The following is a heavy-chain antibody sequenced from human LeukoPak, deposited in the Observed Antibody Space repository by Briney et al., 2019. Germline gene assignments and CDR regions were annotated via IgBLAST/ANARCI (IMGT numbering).Heavy chain of an antibody. Sequence: EASLKVSCKASGYTFTGYSMHWVRQAPGQGREWMGWINPNSGVTNYAQKFQGRVTMTRDTSISTAYMELSSLRSDDTAVYYCARVGVEGASCYDYWGQGTLVTVSS. J-gene: IGHJ4*02. V-gene: IGHV1-2*02. CDR1: GYTFTGYS. CDR3: ARVGVEGASCYDY. D-gene: IGHD2-2*01. CDR2: INPNSGVT.